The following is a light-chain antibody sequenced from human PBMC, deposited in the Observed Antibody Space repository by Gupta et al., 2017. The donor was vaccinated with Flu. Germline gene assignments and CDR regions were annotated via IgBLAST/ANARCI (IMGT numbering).Light chain of an antibody. V-gene: IGLV2-14*03. CDR1: SSDVGGYNN. CDR2: EVS. CDR3: SSYTSSSTLYV. J-gene: IGLJ1*01. Sequence: QSALTQPASVSGSPGQSITISCTGTSSDVGGYNNVSWYQQHPGKAPKLMIYEVSDRPSGVSNRFSGSKSGKTASLNISGLQAEDESDYYCSSYTSSSTLYVFGTGTKLTVL.